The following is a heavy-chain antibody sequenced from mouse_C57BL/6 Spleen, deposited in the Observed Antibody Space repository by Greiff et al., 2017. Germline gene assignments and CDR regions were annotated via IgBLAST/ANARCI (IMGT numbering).Heavy chain of an antibody. CDR2: IWSDGST. J-gene: IGHJ4*01. Sequence: VQLQQSGPGLVAPSQSLSITCTVSGFSLTSYGVHWVRQPPGKGLEWLVVIWSDGSTTYNSALKSRLSISKDNSKSQVFLKMNSLQTDDTAMYYCARHDYGSRDYAMDYWGQGTSVTVSS. V-gene: IGHV2-6-1*01. D-gene: IGHD1-1*01. CDR3: ARHDYGSRDYAMDY. CDR1: GFSLTSYG.